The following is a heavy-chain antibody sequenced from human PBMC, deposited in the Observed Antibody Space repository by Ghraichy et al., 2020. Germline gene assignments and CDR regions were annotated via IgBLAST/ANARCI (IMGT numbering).Heavy chain of an antibody. Sequence: SQTLSLTCTVSGGSISSYYWSWIRQPPGKGLEWIGYIYYSGSTNYNPSLKSRVTISVDTFKNQFSLKLSSVTAADTAVYYCARADILTGYHFDYWGQGTLVTVSS. CDR2: IYYSGST. CDR3: ARADILTGYHFDY. CDR1: GGSISSYY. J-gene: IGHJ4*02. D-gene: IGHD3-9*01. V-gene: IGHV4-59*01.